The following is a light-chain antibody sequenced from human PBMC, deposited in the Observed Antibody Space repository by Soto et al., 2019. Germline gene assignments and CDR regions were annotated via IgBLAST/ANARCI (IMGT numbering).Light chain of an antibody. CDR3: CSKTSSITYV. Sequence: QSALTQPASVSWSPGQSITISCTGTSSDIGGYNYVSWYQQHPGEAPKLVIYEVSNRPSGVSNRFSGSKSGNTASLTISGLQADDEADYYCCSKTSSITYVFGSGTKLTVL. CDR2: EVS. V-gene: IGLV2-14*01. CDR1: SSDIGGYNY. J-gene: IGLJ1*01.